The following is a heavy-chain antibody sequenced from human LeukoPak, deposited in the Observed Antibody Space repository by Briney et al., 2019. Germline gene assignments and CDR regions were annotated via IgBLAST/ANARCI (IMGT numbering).Heavy chain of an antibody. D-gene: IGHD6-13*01. J-gene: IGHJ4*02. Sequence: SQTLSLTCAISGDSLASNSAAWSWIRQSPWRGLEWLVRTYYRSKWYNDYAVSVKSRINISSDTSKNQLSLQLTSVTLEDTAVYYCARSRYYFDSWGQGVLVTVSS. V-gene: IGHV6-1*01. CDR2: TYYRSKWYN. CDR3: ARSRYYFDS. CDR1: GDSLASNSAA.